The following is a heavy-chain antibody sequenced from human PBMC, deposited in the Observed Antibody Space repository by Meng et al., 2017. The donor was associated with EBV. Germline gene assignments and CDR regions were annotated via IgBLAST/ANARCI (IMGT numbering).Heavy chain of an antibody. V-gene: IGHV1-18*01. Sequence: QVKRVLYGAGGRTPGASVKVSRKASGYTFTSYGISGVRQAPGQGLEWMGWISAYNGNTNYAQKLQGRVTMTTDTSTSTAYMELRSLRSDDTAVYYCARGLDYFDYWGQGTLVTVSS. CDR1: GYTFTSYG. J-gene: IGHJ4*02. CDR2: ISAYNGNT. CDR3: ARGLDYFDY.